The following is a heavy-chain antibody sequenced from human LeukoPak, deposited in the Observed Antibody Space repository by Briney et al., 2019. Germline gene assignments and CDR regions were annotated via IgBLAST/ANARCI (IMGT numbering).Heavy chain of an antibody. CDR3: ARDIAARRMYYYYYYMDV. CDR2: INPSGGST. V-gene: IGHV1-46*01. CDR1: GYTFTSYY. D-gene: IGHD6-6*01. Sequence: ASVQVSCKASGYTFTSYYMHWVRQAPGQGLEWMGIINPSGGSTSYAQKFQGRVTMTRDTSTSTVYMELSSLRSEDTAVYYCARDIAARRMYYYYYYMDVWGRGTTVTASS. J-gene: IGHJ6*03.